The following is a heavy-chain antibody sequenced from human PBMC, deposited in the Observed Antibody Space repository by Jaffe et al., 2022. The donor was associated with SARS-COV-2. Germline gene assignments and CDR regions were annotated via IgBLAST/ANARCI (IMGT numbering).Heavy chain of an antibody. CDR1: GFTFSSYG. CDR3: ARDRRATVPKRRGGAFDI. Sequence: QVQLVESGGGVVQPGRSLRLSCAASGFTFSSYGMHWVRQAPGKGLEWVAVIWYDGSNKYYADSVKGRFTISRDNSKNTLYLQMNSLRAEDTAVYYCARDRRATVPKRRGGAFDIWGQGTMVTVSS. D-gene: IGHD4-17*01. CDR2: IWYDGSNK. V-gene: IGHV3-33*01. J-gene: IGHJ3*02.